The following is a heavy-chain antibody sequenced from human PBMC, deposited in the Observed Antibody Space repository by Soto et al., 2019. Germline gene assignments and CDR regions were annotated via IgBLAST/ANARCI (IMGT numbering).Heavy chain of an antibody. CDR1: GFTFSSYG. J-gene: IGHJ4*02. Sequence: GGSLRLSCAASGFTFSSYGMHWVRQAPGKGLEWVAVIWYDGSNKYYADSVKGRFTISRDNSKNTLYLQMNSLRAEDTAVYYCARELTIATTGTYYFDYWGQGTLVTVSS. V-gene: IGHV3-33*01. CDR2: IWYDGSNK. CDR3: ARELTIATTGTYYFDY. D-gene: IGHD1-1*01.